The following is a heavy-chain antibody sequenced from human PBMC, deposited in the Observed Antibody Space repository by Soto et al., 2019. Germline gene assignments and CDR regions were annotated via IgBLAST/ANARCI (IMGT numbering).Heavy chain of an antibody. CDR1: GGTFSKYA. CDR2: IIPSFGTA. Sequence: GSSVKVSCKASGGTFSKYAISWVRQAPAQGLEWMGVIIPSFGTANYAQKLQGRVTITADESTSTDYMELSSLRSEDTAVYYCARGWQSRGAMTTVYYWGQGTLVTVSS. V-gene: IGHV1-69*13. J-gene: IGHJ4*02. D-gene: IGHD4-4*01. CDR3: ARGWQSRGAMTTVYY.